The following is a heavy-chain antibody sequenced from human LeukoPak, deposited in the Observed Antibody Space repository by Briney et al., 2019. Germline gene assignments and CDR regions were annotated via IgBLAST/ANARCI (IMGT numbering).Heavy chain of an antibody. J-gene: IGHJ5*02. CDR1: GYTFTSYA. Sequence: ASVKVSCKASGYTFTSYAMNWVRQAPGQGLEWMGWINTNTGNPTYAQGFTGRFVFSLDTSVSTAYLQISSLKAEDTVVYYCASSGPPDDYGDYVEDNWFDPWGQGTLVTVSS. CDR3: ASSGPPDDYGDYVEDNWFDP. D-gene: IGHD4-17*01. CDR2: INTNTGNP. V-gene: IGHV7-4-1*02.